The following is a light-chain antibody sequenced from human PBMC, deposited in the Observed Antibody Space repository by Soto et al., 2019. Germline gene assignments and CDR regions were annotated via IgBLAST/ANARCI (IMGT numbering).Light chain of an antibody. Sequence: QSVLTQPPSVSGAPGERVTISCTGSSSDIGAGYRVRWYQQVPGTAPKLLIYENTNRPSGVSVRFSGSKSGTSASLAISGLQAEDEADYYCQSFDKYLSAVVFGGGTKLTVL. CDR1: SSDIGAGYR. CDR3: QSFDKYLSAVV. V-gene: IGLV1-40*01. CDR2: ENT. J-gene: IGLJ2*01.